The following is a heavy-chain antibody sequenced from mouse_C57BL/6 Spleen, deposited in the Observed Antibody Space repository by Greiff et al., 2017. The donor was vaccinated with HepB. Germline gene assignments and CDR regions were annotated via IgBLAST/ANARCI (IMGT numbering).Heavy chain of an antibody. CDR1: GFTFSDYG. V-gene: IGHV5-17*01. CDR3: ARRGYYGSSSYAMDY. J-gene: IGHJ4*01. Sequence: EVHLVESGGGLVKPGGSLKLSCAASGFTFSDYGMHWVRQAPEKGLEWVAYNSSGSSTIYYADTVKGRFTISRDNAKNTLFLQMTSLRSEDTAMYYCARRGYYGSSSYAMDYWGQGTSVTVSS. D-gene: IGHD1-1*01. CDR2: NSSGSSTI.